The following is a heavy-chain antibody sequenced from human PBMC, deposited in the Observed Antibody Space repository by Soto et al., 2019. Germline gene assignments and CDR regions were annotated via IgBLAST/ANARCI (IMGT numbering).Heavy chain of an antibody. Sequence: QITLKESGPTEVKPTQTLTLTCSFSGFALTAHPVGVSWIRQPPGKALEWLAVIYRHDGKRSSPSLRSRRTLTKDPSKNHVVLPVANMDPVDTGTYYSAHRLRGCTWTDGYLDILCQGILVTVSS. V-gene: IGHV2-5*01. CDR3: AHRLRGCTWTDGYLDI. CDR1: GFALTAHPVG. D-gene: IGHD1-1*01. CDR2: IYRHDGK. J-gene: IGHJ4*02.